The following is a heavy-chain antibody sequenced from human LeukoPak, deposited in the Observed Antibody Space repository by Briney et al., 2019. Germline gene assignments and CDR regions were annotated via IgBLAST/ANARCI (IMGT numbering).Heavy chain of an antibody. CDR3: ARGWEVVGRNWFDS. CDR1: GYSFTNYW. D-gene: IGHD3-22*01. V-gene: IGHV5-51*01. Sequence: GESLKISCNGSGYSFTNYWIGWVRQMPGKGLEWMGIIYPGDSDTRYSPSFQGPVTISADKSLSPAYLQWSSLKATDSAVYYCARGWEVVGRNWFDSWGQGTLVTVSS. CDR2: IYPGDSDT. J-gene: IGHJ5*01.